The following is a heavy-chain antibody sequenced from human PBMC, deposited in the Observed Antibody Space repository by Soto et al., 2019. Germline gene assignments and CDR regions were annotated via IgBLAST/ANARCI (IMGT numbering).Heavy chain of an antibody. CDR2: MNPNSGNT. V-gene: IGHV1-8*01. CDR1: GYTFTSYD. J-gene: IGHJ5*02. CDR3: ARGAVGGYCSGGSCYGVLFDP. D-gene: IGHD2-15*01. Sequence: ASVKVSCKASGYTFTSYDINWVRQATGQGLEWMGWMNPNSGNTGYAQKFQGRVTMTRNTSISTAYMELSSLRSEDTAVYYCARGAVGGYCSGGSCYGVLFDPWGQGTLVTVSS.